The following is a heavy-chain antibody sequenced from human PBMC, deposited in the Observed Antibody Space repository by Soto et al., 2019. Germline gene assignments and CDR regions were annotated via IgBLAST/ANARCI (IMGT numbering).Heavy chain of an antibody. V-gene: IGHV3-23*01. CDR3: AKRRGAGGHFDY. D-gene: IGHD1-26*01. CDR1: GFTFSSYA. Sequence: GGSLRLSGAASGFTFSSYAMGWVRQGPGKGLEWVAVVSIGGSTHYADSVRGRFTISRDNSKNTLSLQMNSLTAEDTAVYFCAKRRGAGGHFDYWGQGALVTVSS. CDR2: VSIGGST. J-gene: IGHJ4*02.